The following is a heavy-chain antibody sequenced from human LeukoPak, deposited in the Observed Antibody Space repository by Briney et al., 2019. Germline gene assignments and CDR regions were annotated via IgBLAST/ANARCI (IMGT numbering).Heavy chain of an antibody. CDR2: IYTSGST. Sequence: SETLSLTCTVSGGSISSYYWSWIRQPAGKGLEWIGRIYTSGSTNYNPSLKSRVIMSVDTSKNQFSLKLSSVTAADTAVYYCARGAIFGVVIKRMGDYFDYWGQGTLVTVSS. V-gene: IGHV4-4*07. J-gene: IGHJ4*02. D-gene: IGHD3-3*01. CDR3: ARGAIFGVVIKRMGDYFDY. CDR1: GGSISSYY.